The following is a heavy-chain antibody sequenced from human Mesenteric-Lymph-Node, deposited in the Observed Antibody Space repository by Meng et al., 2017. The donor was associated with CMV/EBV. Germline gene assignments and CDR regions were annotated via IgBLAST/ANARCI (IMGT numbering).Heavy chain of an antibody. D-gene: IGHD3-22*01. CDR2: ISTSSSYI. CDR3: ASPYDNSGYYTGY. CDR1: GFTFSNYA. J-gene: IGHJ4*02. Sequence: SCAASGFTFSNYAMNWVRQAPGKGLEWVSCISTSSSYIQYVDSVKGRFTISRDNAKNSLYLQMNSLRAEDTAVYYCASPYDNSGYYTGYWGQGTLVTVSS. V-gene: IGHV3-21*01.